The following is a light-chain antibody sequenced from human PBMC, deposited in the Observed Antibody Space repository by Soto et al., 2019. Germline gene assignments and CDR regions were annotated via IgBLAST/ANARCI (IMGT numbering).Light chain of an antibody. Sequence: EIVLTQSPGTLSLSPGERATLSCRTSQSVSSSYLAWYQQKPGQAPRLLIYAASSRATGIPDRFSGSGSGTDFSLTISRLEPEDFAVYYCQQYGSSPITFGQGTRLEIK. J-gene: IGKJ5*01. CDR2: AAS. CDR1: QSVSSSY. V-gene: IGKV3-20*01. CDR3: QQYGSSPIT.